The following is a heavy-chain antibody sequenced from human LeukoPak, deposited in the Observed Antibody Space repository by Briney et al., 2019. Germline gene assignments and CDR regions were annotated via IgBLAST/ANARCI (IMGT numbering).Heavy chain of an antibody. CDR2: INPNSGGT. CDR1: GYTFTGYY. J-gene: IGHJ6*02. D-gene: IGHD2-2*01. Sequence: ASVKVSCKASGYTFTGYYMHWVRQAPGRGLEWMGWINPNSGGTNYAQKFQGWVTMTRDTSISTAYMELSRPRSDDTAVYYCARDKSASPNCSSTSCYAPYYYYGMDVWGQGTTVTVSS. CDR3: ARDKSASPNCSSTSCYAPYYYYGMDV. V-gene: IGHV1-2*04.